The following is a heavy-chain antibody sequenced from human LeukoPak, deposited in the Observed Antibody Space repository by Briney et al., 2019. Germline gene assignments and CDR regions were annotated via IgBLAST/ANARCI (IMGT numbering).Heavy chain of an antibody. V-gene: IGHV3-20*04. CDR1: GFTFDDYG. D-gene: IGHD2-15*01. CDR2: INWNGGST. J-gene: IGHJ4*02. Sequence: PGGSLRLSCAASGFTFDDYGMSWVRQAPGKGLEWVSGINWNGGSTGYADSVKGRFTISRDNAKNSLYLQMNSLRAEDTALYYCARVVGYCSGGSCYSGYWGQGTLVTVSS. CDR3: ARVVGYCSGGSCYSGY.